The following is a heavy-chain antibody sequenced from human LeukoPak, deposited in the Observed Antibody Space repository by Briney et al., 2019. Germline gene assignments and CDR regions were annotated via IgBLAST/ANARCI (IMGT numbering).Heavy chain of an antibody. D-gene: IGHD6-25*01. CDR1: GFTVSSNY. Sequence: GGSLRLSCAASGFTVSSNYMTWVRQAPGKGLEWVSVIYAGGSTYYADSVKGRFTISRDNSKNTLYLLMNNLRAEDTAVHYCARAQRGDYMDVWGKGTTVTISS. CDR3: ARAQRGDYMDV. J-gene: IGHJ6*03. V-gene: IGHV3-53*01. CDR2: IYAGGST.